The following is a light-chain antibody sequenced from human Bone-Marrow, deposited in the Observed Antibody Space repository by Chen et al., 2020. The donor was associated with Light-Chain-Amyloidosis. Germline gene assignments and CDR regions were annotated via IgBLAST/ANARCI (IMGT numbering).Light chain of an antibody. CDR1: ESVSTN. CDR2: GAS. V-gene: IGKV3-15*01. CDR3: HQYHRWPPWT. J-gene: IGKJ1*01. Sequence: IVMTQSPATLSVSPGERATLSCRASESVSTNVAWYQQKPCQAPRLLIYGASTRATGIPARFSGEGYETELNLTISSLQSDDVAVYYCHQYHRWPPWTFGQGTKVEV.